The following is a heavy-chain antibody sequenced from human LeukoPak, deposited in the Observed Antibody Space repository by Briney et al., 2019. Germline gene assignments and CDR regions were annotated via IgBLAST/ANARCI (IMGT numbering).Heavy chain of an antibody. CDR1: GGSFSGYY. CDR3: ASIMADY. D-gene: IGHD3-16*01. V-gene: IGHV4-34*01. Sequence: PSETLSFTCAVYGGSFSGYYWSWIRQPPGKGLEWIGEINHSGSTNYNPSLKSRVTISVDTSKNQFSLKLSSVTAADTAVYYCASIMADYWGQGTLVTVSS. CDR2: INHSGST. J-gene: IGHJ4*02.